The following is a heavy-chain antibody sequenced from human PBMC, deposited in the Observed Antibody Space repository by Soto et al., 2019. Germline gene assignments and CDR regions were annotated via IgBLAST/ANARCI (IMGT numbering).Heavy chain of an antibody. CDR1: GDSMTSSNW. CDR2: AHHSGRT. CDR3: ARSEATALDY. Sequence: SKTLSLTCTVSGDSMTSSNWWNWVRQPPGKGLEWIREAHHSGRTNYNPSLRSRVTISVDKSQNHFSLQLTSVTAADTAVYYCARSEATALDYWGQGTLVTVS. V-gene: IGHV4-4*02. J-gene: IGHJ4*02.